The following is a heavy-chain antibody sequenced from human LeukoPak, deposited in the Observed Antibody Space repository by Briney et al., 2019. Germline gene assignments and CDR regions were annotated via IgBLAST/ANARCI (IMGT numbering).Heavy chain of an antibody. D-gene: IGHD2-8*01. Sequence: SETLSLTCTVSGGSISSYYWSWIRQPAGKGLEWIGRIYTSGSTNYNPSLKSRVTMSVDTSKNQFSLKLSSVTASDTAVYYCARDGRNCTNNYCYTYFDPWGPGILVTVSS. J-gene: IGHJ5*02. V-gene: IGHV4-4*07. CDR3: ARDGRNCTNNYCYTYFDP. CDR2: IYTSGST. CDR1: GGSISSYY.